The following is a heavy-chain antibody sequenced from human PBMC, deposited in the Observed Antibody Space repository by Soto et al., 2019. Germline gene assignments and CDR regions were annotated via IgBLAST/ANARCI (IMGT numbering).Heavy chain of an antibody. CDR3: SWGYCTNGVCNATTYYYTMDV. CDR1: GFTFSSYA. CDR2: ISGSGGST. D-gene: IGHD2-8*01. V-gene: IGHV3-23*01. J-gene: IGHJ6*02. Sequence: QSGGSLRLSCAASGFTFSSYAISWVRQAPWKGLEWLSAISGSGGSTYYADSVKGRFTISRDNSKNTLYLQMNSLRAEDTAVYYCSWGYCTNGVCNATTYYYTMDVLGQRITIT.